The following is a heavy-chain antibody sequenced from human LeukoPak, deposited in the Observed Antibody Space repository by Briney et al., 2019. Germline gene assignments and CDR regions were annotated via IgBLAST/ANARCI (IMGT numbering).Heavy chain of an antibody. D-gene: IGHD5-24*01. V-gene: IGHV3-23*01. CDR3: ARDGYKPFDY. CDR1: GFTFANYA. J-gene: IGHJ4*02. Sequence: PGGSLRLSCAASGFTFANYAMSWVRQGPGKGLEWVSTISGSGGSTYYADSVKGRFTISRDNSKNTLFLQMNSLRAEDTAVYYCARDGYKPFDYWGQGTLVTVSS. CDR2: ISGSGGST.